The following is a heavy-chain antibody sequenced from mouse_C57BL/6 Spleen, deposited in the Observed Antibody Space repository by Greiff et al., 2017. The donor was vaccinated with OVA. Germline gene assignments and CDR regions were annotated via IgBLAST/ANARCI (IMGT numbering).Heavy chain of an antibody. V-gene: IGHV3-6*01. CDR2: ISDDGSN. Sequence: VQLKESGPGLVKPSQSLSLTCSVTGYSITSGYYWNWIRQFPGNKLEWMGYISDDGSNNSNPSLKNRISITRDTSKNQFFLKLNSVTTEDTATYYCAREGDDYGAHYFDYWGQGTTLTVSS. J-gene: IGHJ2*01. CDR3: AREGDDYGAHYFDY. D-gene: IGHD2-4*01. CDR1: GYSITSGYY.